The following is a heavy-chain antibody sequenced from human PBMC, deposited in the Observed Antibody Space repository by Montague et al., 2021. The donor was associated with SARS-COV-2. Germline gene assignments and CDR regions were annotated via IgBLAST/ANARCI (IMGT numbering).Heavy chain of an antibody. J-gene: IGHJ2*01. CDR3: AREFRIELWQTNWYFGL. CDR2: FDHSGNT. CDR1: GGPFSGHY. V-gene: IGHV4-59*11. Sequence: SETLSLTCSVSGGPFSGHYWSWIRQPPGKGLEWIGNFDHSGNTKYNPSLKSRATISVDTSKNQFALRLSSVTAADTAVYYCAREFRIELWQTNWYFGLWGRGTLVTVSS. D-gene: IGHD3-16*01.